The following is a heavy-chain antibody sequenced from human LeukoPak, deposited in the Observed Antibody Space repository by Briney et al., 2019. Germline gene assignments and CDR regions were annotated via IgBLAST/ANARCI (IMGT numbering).Heavy chain of an antibody. CDR2: IYYSGST. Sequence: PSETLSLTCTVSGGSISSYYWSWIRQPPGKGLEWIGYIYYSGSTNYNPSLKSRVTISVDTSKNQFSLKLSSVTAADTAVYYCARSYSSGWYHWFDPWGQGTLVTVSS. CDR1: GGSISSYY. J-gene: IGHJ5*02. V-gene: IGHV4-59*08. D-gene: IGHD6-19*01. CDR3: ARSYSSGWYHWFDP.